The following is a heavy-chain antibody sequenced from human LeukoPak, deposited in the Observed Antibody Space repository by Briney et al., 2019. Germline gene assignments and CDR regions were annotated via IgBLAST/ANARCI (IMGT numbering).Heavy chain of an antibody. V-gene: IGHV3-48*02. CDR3: ARGDYVWGSYRYSLFDY. J-gene: IGHJ4*02. Sequence: SLRLSCAASGFXXSSXSMNWVRQAPGKGLEWVSYISSSSSTIYYADSVKGRFTISRDNAKNSLYLQMNSLRDEDTAVYYCARGDYVWGSYRYSLFDYWGQGTLVTVSS. CDR1: GFXXSSXS. CDR2: ISSSSSTI. D-gene: IGHD3-16*02.